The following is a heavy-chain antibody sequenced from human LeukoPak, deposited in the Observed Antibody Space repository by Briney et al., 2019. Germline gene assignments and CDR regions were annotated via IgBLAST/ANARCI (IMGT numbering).Heavy chain of an antibody. CDR3: ATDSPKGYLTVDY. CDR1: GYTFSSHY. J-gene: IGHJ4*02. D-gene: IGHD3-16*02. V-gene: IGHV1-46*01. CDR2: ISPSGGAT. Sequence: ASVKVSCKASGYTFSSHYMHWVRQAPGQGLEWMGVISPSGGATLYAQKFQGRVTMTRDTSTSTLYMDLSSLRSEDTAVYYCATDSPKGYLTVDYWGQGTLVTVSS.